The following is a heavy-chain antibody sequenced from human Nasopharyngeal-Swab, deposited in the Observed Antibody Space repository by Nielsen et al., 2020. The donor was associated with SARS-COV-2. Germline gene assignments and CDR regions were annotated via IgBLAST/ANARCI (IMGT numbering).Heavy chain of an antibody. CDR3: VRSPSSISPGWFDP. CDR1: GFTFSSYS. J-gene: IGHJ5*02. D-gene: IGHD1-14*01. CDR2: ISSSSSYI. V-gene: IGHV3-21*01. Sequence: GGSLRLSCAASGFTFSSYSMNWVRQAPGKGLEWVSSISSSSSYIYYADSVKGRFTISRDNAKNTLYLQMNSLRAEDTAVYYCVRSPSSISPGWFDPWGQGTLVTVSS.